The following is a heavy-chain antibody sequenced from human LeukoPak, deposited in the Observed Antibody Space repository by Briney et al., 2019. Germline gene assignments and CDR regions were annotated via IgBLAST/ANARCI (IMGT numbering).Heavy chain of an antibody. V-gene: IGHV4-39*01. J-gene: IGHJ4*02. Sequence: TSETLSLTCTVSGGSISSGDYYWGWIRQPPGKGLEWIGIINYGGSTYYNPSLRSRVTISVATSQNQVSLKLTSVTATDTAVYYCATGDYHFDYWGQGTLVTVSS. CDR2: INYGGST. D-gene: IGHD4-17*01. CDR3: ATGDYHFDY. CDR1: GGSISSGDYY.